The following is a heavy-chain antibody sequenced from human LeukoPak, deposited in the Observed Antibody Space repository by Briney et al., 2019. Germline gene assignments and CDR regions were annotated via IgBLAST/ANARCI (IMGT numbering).Heavy chain of an antibody. CDR1: GDSMTGFY. V-gene: IGHV4-59*13. CDR3: ARVLRVVDYYGTTGYAFDI. J-gene: IGHJ3*02. CDR2: IYYSGST. Sequence: SETLSLTCTVSGDSMTGFYWNWIRQSPGKGLEWIGYIYYSGSTKYNPSLKSRVTISIDTSNNQFSLKLNSVTAADTALYYCARVLRVVDYYGTTGYAFDIWGQGTMVTVSS. D-gene: IGHD3-22*01.